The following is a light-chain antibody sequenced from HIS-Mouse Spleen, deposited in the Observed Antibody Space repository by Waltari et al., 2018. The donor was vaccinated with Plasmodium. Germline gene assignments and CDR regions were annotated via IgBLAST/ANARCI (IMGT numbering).Light chain of an antibody. J-gene: IGLJ3*02. CDR3: CSYAGSSNWV. Sequence: QSALTQPASVSGSPGQSITISCTGTSSDVGSYNLVSWYQQHPGKAPKLMIYESSKRPSGVSNLFSGSKSGNTASLTISGLQAEDEADYYCCSYAGSSNWVFGGGTKLTVL. V-gene: IGLV2-23*01. CDR2: ESS. CDR1: SSDVGSYNL.